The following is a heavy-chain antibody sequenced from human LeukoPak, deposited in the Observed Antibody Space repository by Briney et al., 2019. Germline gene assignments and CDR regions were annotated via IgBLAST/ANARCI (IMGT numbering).Heavy chain of an antibody. V-gene: IGHV4-39*01. CDR1: GGSISSSSYY. D-gene: IGHD2-2*01. CDR2: IYYSGST. Sequence: PSETLSLTCTVSGGSISSSSYYWGWIRQPPGKGLEWIGSIYYSGSTYYNPSLKSRVTISVDTSKNQFSLKLSSVTAADTAVYYCASRMGYCSSTSCFALRPATPDYFDYWGQGTLVTVSS. CDR3: ASRMGYCSSTSCFALRPATPDYFDY. J-gene: IGHJ4*02.